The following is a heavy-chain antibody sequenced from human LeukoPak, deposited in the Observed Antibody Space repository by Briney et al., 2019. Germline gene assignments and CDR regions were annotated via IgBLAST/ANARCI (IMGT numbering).Heavy chain of an antibody. V-gene: IGHV3-7*01. CDR1: GLIFSTYW. D-gene: IGHD1-1*01. J-gene: IGHJ2*01. Sequence: PGGSLRLSCTASGLIFSTYWMTWVRQAPGMGLEWVANIRQDGIEQFYVDSVKGRFTISRDNADNSLYLQLNSLRAEDTAVYYCARVRTEWYIDLWGRGTLVTVSS. CDR3: ARVRTEWYIDL. CDR2: IRQDGIEQ.